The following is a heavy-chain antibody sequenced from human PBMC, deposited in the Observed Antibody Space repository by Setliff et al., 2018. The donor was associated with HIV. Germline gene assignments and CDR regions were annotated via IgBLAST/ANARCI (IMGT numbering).Heavy chain of an antibody. D-gene: IGHD5-18*01. Sequence: SETLSLTCTVSGGSISSYYWSWIRQPPGKGLEWIGYINTSGTTNYNPSLKSRVTISVDTSKNQFSLKLSSVTAADTAVYYCARRWGIRGYSSWGQGTLVTVSS. J-gene: IGHJ5*02. V-gene: IGHV4-4*09. CDR1: GGSISSYY. CDR2: INTSGTT. CDR3: ARRWGIRGYSS.